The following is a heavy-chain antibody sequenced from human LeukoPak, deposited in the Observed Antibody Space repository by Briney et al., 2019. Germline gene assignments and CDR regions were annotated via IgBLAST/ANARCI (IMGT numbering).Heavy chain of an antibody. Sequence: CLRLSCEASGFAIGDFAIAWVRQGPGKGLEWGAGISWNSDAIGYADSVRGRFTITRGNAKRSTYLQMNSLRVEDTAFYYCVKGRTTRYLDWLYSTGVDFNFWGQGVLVTVSS. D-gene: IGHD3-9*01. V-gene: IGHV3-9*01. J-gene: IGHJ4*02. CDR1: GFAIGDFA. CDR2: ISWNSDAI. CDR3: VKGRTTRYLDWLYSTGVDFNF.